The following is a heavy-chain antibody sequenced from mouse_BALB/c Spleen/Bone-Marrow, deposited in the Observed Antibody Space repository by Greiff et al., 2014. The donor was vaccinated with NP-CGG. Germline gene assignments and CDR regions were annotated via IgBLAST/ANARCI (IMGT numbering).Heavy chain of an antibody. CDR1: GYTFTSYV. Sequence: VQLKQSGPELVKPGASVKMSCKASGYTFTSYVMHWVKQKPGQGLEWVGYINPYNDGTNYNEKFKGKATLTSDKSSSTVYMELSGLTSEDSAVYYCARGGSYYAVDYWGQGTSVTVSS. CDR3: ARGGSYYAVDY. J-gene: IGHJ4*01. V-gene: IGHV1-14*01. CDR2: INPYNDGT.